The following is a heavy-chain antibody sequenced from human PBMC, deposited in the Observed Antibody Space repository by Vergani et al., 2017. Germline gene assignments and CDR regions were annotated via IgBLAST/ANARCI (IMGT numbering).Heavy chain of an antibody. J-gene: IGHJ3*02. Sequence: QVQLQESGPGLVKPSETVSLTCSVAGASITNYYWSWIRQPPGKGLEWIGSVYNTGSSNYNLSLKSRLTISVDTSKNQFSLKLSSVTAADTAVYYCASSVLRFLDPDAFDIWGQGTMVTVSS. CDR1: GASITNYY. V-gene: IGHV4-59*08. CDR2: VYNTGSS. CDR3: ASSVLRFLDPDAFDI. D-gene: IGHD3-3*01.